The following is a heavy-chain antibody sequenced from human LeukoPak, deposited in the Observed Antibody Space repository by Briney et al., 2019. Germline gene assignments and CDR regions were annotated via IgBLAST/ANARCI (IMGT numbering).Heavy chain of an antibody. CDR3: ARDHGGIAVAGTGY. D-gene: IGHD6-19*01. Sequence: ASVKVSCKASGGTFSSYAISWVRQAPGQGLEWMGRIIPILGIANYAQKFQGRVTITADKSTSTAYMELSSLRSEDTAVYYCARDHGGIAVAGTGYWGQGTLVTVSS. CDR2: IIPILGIA. CDR1: GGTFSSYA. J-gene: IGHJ4*02. V-gene: IGHV1-69*04.